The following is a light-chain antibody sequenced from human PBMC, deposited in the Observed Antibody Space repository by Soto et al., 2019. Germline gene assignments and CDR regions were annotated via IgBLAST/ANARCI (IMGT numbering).Light chain of an antibody. CDR2: EGI. J-gene: IGLJ3*02. V-gene: IGLV2-23*01. CDR3: CSYAGSSAWV. CDR1: SSDVGSFNL. Sequence: QSVLTQPASVSGSPGQSITLSCTGSSSDVGSFNLVSWYQQHPGKAPKVMIYEGIKRPSGVSNRFSGSKSGNTASLTISGLQAEDEADYYCCSYAGSSAWVFGVGTKLTVL.